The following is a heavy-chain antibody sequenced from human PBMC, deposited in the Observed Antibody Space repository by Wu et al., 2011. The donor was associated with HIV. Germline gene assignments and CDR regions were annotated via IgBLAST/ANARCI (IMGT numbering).Heavy chain of an antibody. Sequence: QAQLEQSGAEVKKPGASVKVSCKASGYRFASYGINWVRQAPGQGLEWMGWISAYNGNTVHAQTIEGRVTMTTDTSTNTAYMELTNLTSDDSAVYYCARAPAGPWGQGTLVTVSS. V-gene: IGHV1-18*01. CDR1: GYRFASYG. J-gene: IGHJ5*02. CDR3: ARAPAGP. CDR2: ISAYNGNT.